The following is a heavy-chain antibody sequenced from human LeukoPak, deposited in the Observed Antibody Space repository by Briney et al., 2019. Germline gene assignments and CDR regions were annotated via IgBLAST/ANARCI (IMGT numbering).Heavy chain of an antibody. Sequence: GGSLRLSCAASGFTFSSYGMHWVRQAPGKGLEWVAVIWYDAGNKYYADSVRGRFTISRDNSKNTLYLQMKSLRAEDTAVYYCARAKSYCSGGSCYPVDWGQGTLVTVSS. CDR1: GFTFSSYG. J-gene: IGHJ4*02. CDR3: ARAKSYCSGGSCYPVD. D-gene: IGHD2-15*01. CDR2: IWYDAGNK. V-gene: IGHV3-33*01.